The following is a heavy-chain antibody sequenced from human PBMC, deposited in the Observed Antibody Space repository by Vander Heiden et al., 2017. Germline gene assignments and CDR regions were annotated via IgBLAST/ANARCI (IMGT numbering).Heavy chain of an antibody. J-gene: IGHJ5*02. Sequence: QVQLVHSGAAVKKPGSSVKVSCKASGGTFSSYAISWVRQAPGQGLEWMGGIIPIFGTANYAQKFQGRVTMTADESTSTAYMELSSLRSEDTAVYYCAREVFPYCSSTSCYTLVWFDPWGHGTLVNVSS. CDR3: AREVFPYCSSTSCYTLVWFDP. V-gene: IGHV1-69*01. CDR1: GGTFSSYA. D-gene: IGHD2-2*02. CDR2: IIPIFGTA.